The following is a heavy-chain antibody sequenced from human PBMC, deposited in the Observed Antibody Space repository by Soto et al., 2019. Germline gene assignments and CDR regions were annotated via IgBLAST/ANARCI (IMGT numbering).Heavy chain of an antibody. D-gene: IGHD3-10*01. V-gene: IGHV1-69*02. CDR2: IIPIADIT. J-gene: IGHJ3*01. CDR3: AGDRISTRGDALDL. CDR1: GGTFSTYI. Sequence: QVQLVQSGAEVRKPGSSVKVSCKAPGGTFSTYIISWVRQAPGQGLEWMGMIIPIADITNYAEKCQGRVTVTADRSTGTAYMELTSLQSEETSVYYCAGDRISTRGDALDLWGQGTMVTVSS.